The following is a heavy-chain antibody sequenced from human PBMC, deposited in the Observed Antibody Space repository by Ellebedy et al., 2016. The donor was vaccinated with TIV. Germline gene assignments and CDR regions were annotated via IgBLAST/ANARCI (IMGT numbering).Heavy chain of an antibody. CDR2: MNPNSGNT. J-gene: IGHJ4*02. CDR1: GYTFTSYD. V-gene: IGHV1-8*03. Sequence: AASVKVSCKASGYTFTSYDINWVRQATGQGLEWMGWMNPNSGNTGYAQKFQGRVTITRNTSISTAYMELSSLRSEDTAVYYCAKLKHIVVVTATFDYWGQGTLVTVSS. D-gene: IGHD2-21*02. CDR3: AKLKHIVVVTATFDY.